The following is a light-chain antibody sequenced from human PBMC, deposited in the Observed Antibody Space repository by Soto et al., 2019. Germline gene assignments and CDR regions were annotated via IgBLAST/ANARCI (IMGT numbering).Light chain of an antibody. J-gene: IGKJ2*01. V-gene: IGKV3-11*01. CDR2: DAS. Sequence: EIVLTQSPATLSLSPGERATLSCRASQSVSSYLAWYQQKPGQAPRLLIYDASNRATGIPARFSGSGSGTDFTLTISSLEPEDVADYYCQQRSNWPPYTFGQWTKLEIK. CDR1: QSVSSY. CDR3: QQRSNWPPYT.